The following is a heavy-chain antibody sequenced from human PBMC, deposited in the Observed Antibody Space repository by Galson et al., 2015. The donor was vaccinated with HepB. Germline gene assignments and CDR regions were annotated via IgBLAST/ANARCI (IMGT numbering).Heavy chain of an antibody. Sequence: SLRLSCAASGFTFNRFGMYWVRQAPGKGLEWVAVTWYDGSEKYYASSVKGRFSISRDNSRNTLYLQMNSLRAEDTAIYYCARDLALGTTIISDYWGQGTLVTVSS. V-gene: IGHV3-33*07. CDR2: TWYDGSEK. J-gene: IGHJ4*02. CDR3: ARDLALGTTIISDY. D-gene: IGHD1-7*01. CDR1: GFTFNRFG.